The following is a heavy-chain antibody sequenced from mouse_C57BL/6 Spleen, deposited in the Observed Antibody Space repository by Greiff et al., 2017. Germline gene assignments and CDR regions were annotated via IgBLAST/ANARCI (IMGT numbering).Heavy chain of an antibody. V-gene: IGHV2-9-1*01. CDR2: IWTGGGT. CDR1: GFSLTSYA. CDR3: ARAANWDDYAMDY. J-gene: IGHJ4*01. D-gene: IGHD4-1*01. Sequence: VKVVESGPGLVAPSQSLSITCTVSGFSLTSYAISWVRQPPGKGLEWLGVIWTGGGTNYNSALKSRLSISKDNSKSQVFLKMNSLQTDDTARYYCARAANWDDYAMDYWGQGTSVTVSS.